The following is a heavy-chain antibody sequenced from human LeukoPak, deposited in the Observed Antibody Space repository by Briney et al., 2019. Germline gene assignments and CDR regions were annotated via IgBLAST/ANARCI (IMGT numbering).Heavy chain of an antibody. CDR2: IKHDGSDK. D-gene: IGHD3-22*01. CDR1: GFTFSNSY. J-gene: IGHJ3*02. V-gene: IGHV3-7*01. Sequence: HPGGSLRLSCAASGFTFSNSYMTWVRQAPGKGLEWVANIKHDGSDKFYVDSVKGRFTISRDNAKNSLYLQMNSLRAEDTAVYYCVRDPYHSGGYGAFDIWGQGTMVTVSS. CDR3: VRDPYHSGGYGAFDI.